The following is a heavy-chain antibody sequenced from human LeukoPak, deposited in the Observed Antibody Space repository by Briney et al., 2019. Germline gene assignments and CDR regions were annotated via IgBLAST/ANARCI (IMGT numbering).Heavy chain of an antibody. Sequence: GGSLRLSCAASGFTFSSYAMSWVRQAAGKGLEWVSGISGSGGSTYYADSVKGRLTLSRDNSKHTPYLQMNSLRAEDTAVYYCACAGLCGEIYYYYMDVWGKGTTVTVSS. D-gene: IGHD3-10*02. V-gene: IGHV3-23*01. CDR2: ISGSGGST. J-gene: IGHJ6*03. CDR1: GFTFSSYA. CDR3: ACAGLCGEIYYYYMDV.